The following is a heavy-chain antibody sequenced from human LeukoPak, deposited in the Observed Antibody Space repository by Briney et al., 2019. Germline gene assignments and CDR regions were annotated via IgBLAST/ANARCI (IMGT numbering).Heavy chain of an antibody. CDR2: IRSSRNTI. J-gene: IGHJ4*02. CDR3: VRDLHWGFDY. CDR1: GFTFSSYS. Sequence: RGSLRLSCTASGFTFSSYSMNWVRQAPGKGLEWVSYIRSSRNTIYYADSVRGRFTISRDNSKNSLYLQMDSLRAEDTAVYYCVRDLHWGFDYWGQGTQVTVSS. D-gene: IGHD7-27*01. V-gene: IGHV3-48*01.